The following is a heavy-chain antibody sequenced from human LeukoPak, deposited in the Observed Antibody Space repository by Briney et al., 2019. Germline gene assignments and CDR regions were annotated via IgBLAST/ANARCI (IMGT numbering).Heavy chain of an antibody. CDR1: GFAVSSNY. J-gene: IGHJ5*02. D-gene: IGHD6-6*01. Sequence: GGSLRLSCAASGFAVSSNYMSWVRQAPGKGLEWVSGFYSGGFTYYADSVRGRFTISRDSSKNTLYLQMNSLSTEDTAVYYCARNPPSSWGQGTLVTVSS. CDR2: FYSGGFT. V-gene: IGHV3-53*01. CDR3: ARNPPSS.